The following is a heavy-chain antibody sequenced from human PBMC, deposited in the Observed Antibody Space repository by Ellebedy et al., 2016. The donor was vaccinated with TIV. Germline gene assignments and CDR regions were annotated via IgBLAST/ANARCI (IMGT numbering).Heavy chain of an antibody. Sequence: GESLKISCAASGFTLSSYDMHWVRQATGKGLEWVSTIGTAGDTYYPGSVKGRFTISRENAKNSLYLPMNSLRAGDTAVYYCARFSQQTYDYWGQGTLVTVSS. J-gene: IGHJ4*02. CDR2: IGTAGDT. CDR1: GFTLSSYD. CDR3: ARFSQQTYDY. D-gene: IGHD6-13*01. V-gene: IGHV3-13*01.